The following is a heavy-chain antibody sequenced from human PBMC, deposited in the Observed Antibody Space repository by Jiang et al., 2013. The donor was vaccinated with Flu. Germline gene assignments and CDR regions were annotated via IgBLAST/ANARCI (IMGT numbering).Heavy chain of an antibody. V-gene: IGHV3-74*01. CDR3: ARGHDRGDF. Sequence: KGRFTISRDNAKSTLYLQMDSLRAEDTAVYYCARGHDRGDFWGQGTLVTVSS. J-gene: IGHJ4*02. D-gene: IGHD3-10*01.